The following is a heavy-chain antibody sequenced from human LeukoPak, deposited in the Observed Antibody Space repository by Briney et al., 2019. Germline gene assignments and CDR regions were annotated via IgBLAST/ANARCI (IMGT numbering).Heavy chain of an antibody. Sequence: SETLSLTCTVSGDSISSDGYYWSWIRQHPGKGLEWIGHISYSGSTYYNPSLNSRVSISLGTSERQLSLKLTSVTAADTAVYYCARVRGCSYGELDYWGQGTLVTVSS. J-gene: IGHJ4*02. CDR3: ARVRGCSYGELDY. CDR1: GDSISSDGYY. D-gene: IGHD5-18*01. CDR2: ISYSGST. V-gene: IGHV4-31*03.